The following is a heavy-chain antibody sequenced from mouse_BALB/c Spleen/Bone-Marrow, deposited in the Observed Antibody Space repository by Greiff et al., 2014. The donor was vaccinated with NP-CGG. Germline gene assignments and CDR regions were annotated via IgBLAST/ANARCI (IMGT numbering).Heavy chain of an antibody. CDR3: ARRDWDAFAY. Sequence: EVQRVESGPGLVKPSQSLSLTCTVTGYSITSDYAWNWIRQFPGNKLEWMGYISYSGSTSYNPSLKSRISITRDTSKNQFFLQLNSATTEDTATYYCARRDWDAFAYWGQGTLVTVSA. D-gene: IGHD4-1*01. CDR1: GYSITSDYA. CDR2: ISYSGST. V-gene: IGHV3-2*02. J-gene: IGHJ3*01.